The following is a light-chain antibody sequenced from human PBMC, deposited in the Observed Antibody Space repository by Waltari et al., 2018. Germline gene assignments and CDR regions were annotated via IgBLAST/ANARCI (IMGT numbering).Light chain of an antibody. CDR1: QSVSYD. J-gene: IGKJ4*01. Sequence: EIVMTQSPAILSVSPGERATLSCRASQSVSYDLAWYQQKPGQAPRLLVYGASNRATGVPGRFSGSGSGTEFTLTISRLQSEDFGIYYCQQYHNWPPLTFGGGIKVEIK. CDR3: QQYHNWPPLT. CDR2: GAS. V-gene: IGKV3-15*01.